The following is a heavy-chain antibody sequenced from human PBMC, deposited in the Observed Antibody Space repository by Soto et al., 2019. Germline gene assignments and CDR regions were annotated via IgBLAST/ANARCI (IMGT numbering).Heavy chain of an antibody. CDR1: SYSISSGCF. V-gene: IGHV4-38-2*02. Sequence: SETLSLTCVVSSYSISSGCFWAWIRQAAGKGLEWVGSIYHTGDTHYNPSLRSQVSMSVDTSKNNFSLRLTYLTAAETAVYFCARDTNSLELGGKGILVT. CDR2: IYHTGDT. CDR3: ARDTNSLEL. D-gene: IGHD1-7*01. J-gene: IGHJ4*02.